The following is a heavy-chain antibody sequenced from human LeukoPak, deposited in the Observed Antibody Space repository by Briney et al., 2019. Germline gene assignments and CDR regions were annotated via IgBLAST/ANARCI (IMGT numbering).Heavy chain of an antibody. CDR1: GFTFSSYS. D-gene: IGHD6-19*01. Sequence: KAGRSLRLSCAASGFTFSSYSMNCVRQAPGKGLEWVASISSSISYIYYADSVTGRFTISTDNAKNSPYLQMSSLRAEDTAVYYCASFEKSSGWSYFDYWGQGTLVTVSS. J-gene: IGHJ4*02. CDR3: ASFEKSSGWSYFDY. CDR2: ISSSISYI. V-gene: IGHV3-21*01.